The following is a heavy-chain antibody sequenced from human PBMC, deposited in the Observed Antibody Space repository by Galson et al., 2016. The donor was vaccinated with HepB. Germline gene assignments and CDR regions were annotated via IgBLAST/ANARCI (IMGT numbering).Heavy chain of an antibody. CDR3: ASGNHYYYGMDV. Sequence: SLRLSCAASGFTFSDYSMTWIRQAPGKGLEWVSYISSSTSTIYYADSVKGRFTISGDNAKNTLYLQMNSLRAEDTAVYYCASGNHYYYGMDVWGQGTTVTISS. J-gene: IGHJ6*02. CDR1: GFTFSDYS. V-gene: IGHV3-11*04. CDR2: ISSSTSTI.